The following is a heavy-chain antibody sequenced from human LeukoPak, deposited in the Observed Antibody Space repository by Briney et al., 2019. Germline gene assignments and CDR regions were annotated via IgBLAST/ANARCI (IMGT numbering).Heavy chain of an antibody. CDR3: ATDLGAAAKNWFDP. CDR1: GYTFTSYD. Sequence: ASVKVSCKASGYTFTSYDINWVRQATGQGLEWMGWMNPNSGNTGYAQKFQGRVTITRNTSISTAYMELSSLRSEDTAVYYCATDLGAAAKNWFDPWGQGTLVTVSS. D-gene: IGHD6-13*01. V-gene: IGHV1-8*03. J-gene: IGHJ5*02. CDR2: MNPNSGNT.